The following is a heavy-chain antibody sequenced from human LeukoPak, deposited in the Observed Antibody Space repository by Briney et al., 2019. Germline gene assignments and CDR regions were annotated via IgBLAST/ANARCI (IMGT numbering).Heavy chain of an antibody. CDR1: GGSISSYY. D-gene: IGHD6-13*01. J-gene: IGHJ5*02. CDR3: ARETGYSSSWYDN. Sequence: SETLSLTCTVSGGSISSYYWSWIRQPPGKGLEWIGYIYTSGSTNYNPSLKSRVTISVDTSKNQFSPKLSSVTAADTAVYYCARETGYSSSWYDNWGQGTLVTVSS. CDR2: IYTSGST. V-gene: IGHV4-4*09.